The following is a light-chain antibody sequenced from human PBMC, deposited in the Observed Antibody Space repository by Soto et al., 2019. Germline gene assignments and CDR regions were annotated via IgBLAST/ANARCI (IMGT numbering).Light chain of an antibody. CDR3: QQYNNLPLT. CDR1: QDISNS. V-gene: IGKV1-33*01. Sequence: DIQMTQSPSSLSASVGDRVTITCQASQDISNSLNWYQQKPGKAPKLLIYDTSNLETGVPSRFSGSGSGTDFTFTISSLQPEDFATYYCQQYNNLPLTFGGGTKVEI. CDR2: DTS. J-gene: IGKJ4*01.